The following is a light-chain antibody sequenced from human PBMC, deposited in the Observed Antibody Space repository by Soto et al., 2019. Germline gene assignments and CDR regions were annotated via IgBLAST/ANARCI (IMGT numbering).Light chain of an antibody. CDR1: QSIKNN. CDR2: SAS. V-gene: IGKV3-15*01. CDR3: QQYHEWPLT. J-gene: IGKJ4*01. Sequence: EIVMTQSAATLSVSPGERATVPCRASQSIKNNLAWYQQKPGQAPRLLIYSASTRATGIPARFSGSGYGTEFTLTISSLXXXXXXXYYCQQYHEWPLTFGGGTKVDIE.